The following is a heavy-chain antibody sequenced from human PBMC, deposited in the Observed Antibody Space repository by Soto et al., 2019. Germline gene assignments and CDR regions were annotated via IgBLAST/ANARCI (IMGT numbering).Heavy chain of an antibody. V-gene: IGHV3-9*01. D-gene: IGHD2-2*01. CDR1: GVTFDDYA. CDR3: AKARSVVPAAMMGHFDY. Sequence: GGSLRLSCAASGVTFDDYAMHWVRQAPGKGLEWVPGISWNSGSIGYADSVKGRFTISRDNAKNSLYLQMNSLRAEDTALYYCAKARSVVPAAMMGHFDYWGQGTLVTVSS. J-gene: IGHJ4*02. CDR2: ISWNSGSI.